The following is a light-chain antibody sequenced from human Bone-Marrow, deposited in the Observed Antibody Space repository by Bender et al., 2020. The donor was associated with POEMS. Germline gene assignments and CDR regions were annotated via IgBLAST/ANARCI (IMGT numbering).Light chain of an antibody. CDR2: DVS. CDR3: ASYTSSNTLI. CDR1: SSDIGAYNY. J-gene: IGLJ2*01. V-gene: IGLV2-14*03. Sequence: QSALTQPPSASGSPGQSVTISCTGSSSDIGAYNYVSWYQQYPGKAPKLMISDVSNRPSGFSNRFSGSKSGNTASLTISGLQPEDESTYYCASYTSSNTLIFGGGTTVTVL.